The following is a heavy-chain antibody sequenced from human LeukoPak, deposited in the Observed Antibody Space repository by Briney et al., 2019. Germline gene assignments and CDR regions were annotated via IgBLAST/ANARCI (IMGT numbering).Heavy chain of an antibody. J-gene: IGHJ4*02. CDR2: ISYDGSNK. V-gene: IGHV3-30-3*01. D-gene: IGHD6-13*01. Sequence: PGRSLRLSCAASGFTFSSYAMHWVRQAPGKGLEWVAVISYDGSNKYYADSVKGRFTISRDDSENTLNLQMNSLRAEDTAVYYCAKARAGDITAAFNYWGQGTLVTVS. CDR3: AKARAGDITAAFNY. CDR1: GFTFSSYA.